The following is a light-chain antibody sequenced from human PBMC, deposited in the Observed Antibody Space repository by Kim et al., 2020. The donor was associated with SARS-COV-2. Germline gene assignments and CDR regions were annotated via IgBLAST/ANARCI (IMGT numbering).Light chain of an antibody. CDR2: DVA. V-gene: IGLV2-8*01. CDR1: SSDVGSYNY. CDR3: NSYAGGNSYV. Sequence: GQSVTSSCTGTSSDVGSYNYVCWHQQHPNNAPNLIIYDVARRPSGAPGRFCCSKSGNAASLTVSGLEAEDEADYYCNSYAGGNSYVFGGGTQLTVL. J-gene: IGLJ3*02.